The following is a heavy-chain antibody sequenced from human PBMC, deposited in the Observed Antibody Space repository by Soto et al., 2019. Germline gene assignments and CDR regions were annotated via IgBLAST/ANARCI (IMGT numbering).Heavy chain of an antibody. D-gene: IGHD3-10*01. J-gene: IGHJ6*02. Sequence: HPGGSLRLSCAASGFTFSSYAMHWVRQAPGKGLEWVAVISYDGSNKYYADSVKGRFTISRDNSKNTLYLQMNSLRAEDTAVYYCAREVLWFGELSSLGYYGMDVWGQGTTVTVSS. CDR3: AREVLWFGELSSLGYYGMDV. CDR1: GFTFSSYA. CDR2: ISYDGSNK. V-gene: IGHV3-30-3*01.